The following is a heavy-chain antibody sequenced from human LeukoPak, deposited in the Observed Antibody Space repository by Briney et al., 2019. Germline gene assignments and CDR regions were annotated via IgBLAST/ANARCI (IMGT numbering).Heavy chain of an antibody. CDR1: GFTFSSHG. CDR3: AKDWTGTKPLDL. Sequence: SGGSLRLSCAASGFTFSSHGMSWVRQAPGKGLEWVSTISGSGDNTYYADSVKGRFTISRDNSKNTLYLQMNSLRAEDTAVYYCAKDWTGTKPLDLWGRGTLVTVSS. D-gene: IGHD3/OR15-3a*01. V-gene: IGHV3-23*01. J-gene: IGHJ2*01. CDR2: ISGSGDNT.